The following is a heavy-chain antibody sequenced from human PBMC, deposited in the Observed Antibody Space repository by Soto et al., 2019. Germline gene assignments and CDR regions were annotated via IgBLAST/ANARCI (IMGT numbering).Heavy chain of an antibody. CDR1: GGTFSSYT. J-gene: IGHJ5*02. Sequence: QVQLVQSGAEVKKPGSSVKVSCKASGGTFSSYTISWVRQAPGQGLEWMGRIIPILGIANYAQKFQGRVTITANQSTSTAYMQLISLRSEESALYYCAMNWFDPWGQGTLVTVSS. V-gene: IGHV1-69*02. CDR3: AMNWFDP. CDR2: IIPILGIA.